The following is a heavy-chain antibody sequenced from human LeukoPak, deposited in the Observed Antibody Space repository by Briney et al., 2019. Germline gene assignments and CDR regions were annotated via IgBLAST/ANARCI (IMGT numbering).Heavy chain of an antibody. CDR3: AGPSRGSYGRRDDAFDI. J-gene: IGHJ3*02. D-gene: IGHD1-26*01. CDR1: IGSISSYY. V-gene: IGHV4-4*07. CDR2: MYTSGSP. Sequence: SETLSLTCTVSIGSISSYYWNWIRQPAGKGLEWMGRMYTSGSPNYNPSLKSRVTMSVDTSKNQFSLKLSSVTAADTAVYYCAGPSRGSYGRRDDAFDIWGQGTMVTVSS.